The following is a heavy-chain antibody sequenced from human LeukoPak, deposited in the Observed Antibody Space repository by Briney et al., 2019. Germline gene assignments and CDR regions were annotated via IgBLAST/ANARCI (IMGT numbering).Heavy chain of an antibody. CDR2: IYYSGST. D-gene: IGHD3-10*01. Sequence: SETLSLTCTVSGGSISSYYWSWIRQPPGKGLEWIGYIYYSGSTNYNPSLKSRVTISVDTSKNQFSLKLSSVTAADTAVYYCARDQWSLITMVRGVTRDGFDYWGQGTLVTVSS. CDR3: ARDQWSLITMVRGVTRDGFDY. J-gene: IGHJ4*02. V-gene: IGHV4-59*01. CDR1: GGSISSYY.